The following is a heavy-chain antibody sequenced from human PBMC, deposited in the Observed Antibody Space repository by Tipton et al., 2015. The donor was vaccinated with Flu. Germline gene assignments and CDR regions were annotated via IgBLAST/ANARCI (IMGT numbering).Heavy chain of an antibody. J-gene: IGHJ5*02. V-gene: IGHV4-38-2*01. CDR2: VSRTGST. Sequence: GLVKPSETLSLTCGVPGDSISSDFYWAWIRQFPGKGLEWIGTVSRTGSTIYNPSLKSRVTISIDTSKNQFSLKLSSVTAADTAAYFCARRDFSNYVSDPKSWFDPWGQGILVTVSP. D-gene: IGHD4-11*01. CDR1: GDSISSDFY. CDR3: ARRDFSNYVSDPKSWFDP.